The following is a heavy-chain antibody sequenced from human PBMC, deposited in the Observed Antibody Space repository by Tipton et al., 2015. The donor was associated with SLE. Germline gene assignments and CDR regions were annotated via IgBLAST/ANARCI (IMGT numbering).Heavy chain of an antibody. Sequence: TLSLTCSVSGGSITSSNYYWNWIRQPAGKGLQWIGRVYTSGSPYYNPSLQSRVVMSMDKSKNQFSLKLTAVTAADTAVYYCASGGYYVGAFDIWGQGKMVTVSS. J-gene: IGHJ3*02. CDR2: VYTSGSP. CDR3: ASGGYYVGAFDI. CDR1: GGSITSSNYY. V-gene: IGHV4-61*02. D-gene: IGHD1-26*01.